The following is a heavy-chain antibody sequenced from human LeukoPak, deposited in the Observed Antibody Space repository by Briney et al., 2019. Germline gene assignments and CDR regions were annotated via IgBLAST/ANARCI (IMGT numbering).Heavy chain of an antibody. J-gene: IGHJ4*02. CDR3: ARPRDGDLIGFDY. D-gene: IGHD2-15*01. V-gene: IGHV4-59*08. CDR2: IFYSGST. Sequence: SETLSLTCAVYGGSFSGYYWSWIRQPPGNRLEWIGSIFYSGSTNYSPSLKSRVTISVDTSNNQFSLKLSSLTAADTAVYYCARPRDGDLIGFDYWGQGTLVTVSS. CDR1: GGSFSGYY.